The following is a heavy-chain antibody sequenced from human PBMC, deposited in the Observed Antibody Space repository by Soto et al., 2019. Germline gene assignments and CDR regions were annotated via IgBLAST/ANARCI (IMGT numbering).Heavy chain of an antibody. Sequence: PPETLSLTCTVSGGSISSSGSYWGWIRQPPGKGLEGFGSIYYSGSTYYNPSLKSRGTISVDTSRNQFSLKLSSVTAAYTAVYYCAMWGGSVLGYYYGMDVWGQGTSVTVS. CDR1: GGSISSSGSY. CDR2: IYYSGST. CDR3: AMWGGSVLGYYYGMDV. J-gene: IGHJ6*02. V-gene: IGHV4-39*01. D-gene: IGHD3-16*01.